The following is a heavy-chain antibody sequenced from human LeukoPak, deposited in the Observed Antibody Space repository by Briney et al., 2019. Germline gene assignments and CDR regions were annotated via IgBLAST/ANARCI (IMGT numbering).Heavy chain of an antibody. CDR3: AKAVDLATISVDI. CDR2: ISGSGGST. V-gene: IGHV3-23*01. Sequence: GGSLRLSCAASGFTFSSYAMSWVRQAPGKGLEWVSAISGSGGSTYYADSVKGRFTISRDNSRNTLYLVMNSLRVDDTAVYYCAKAVDLATISVDIWGQGTMVTVSS. D-gene: IGHD5-24*01. CDR1: GFTFSSYA. J-gene: IGHJ3*02.